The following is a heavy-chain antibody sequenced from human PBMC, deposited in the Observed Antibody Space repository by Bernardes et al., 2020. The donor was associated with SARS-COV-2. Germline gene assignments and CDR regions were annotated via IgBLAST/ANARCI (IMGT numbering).Heavy chain of an antibody. CDR1: GFTFSTYW. CDR3: ARGGYEPFDY. CDR2: MNPDGSTT. J-gene: IGHJ4*02. D-gene: IGHD5-12*01. V-gene: IGHV3-74*01. Sequence: GGSLRLSCAASGFTFSTYWMHWVRQAPGKGLVWVSRMNPDGSTTTYADSVKGRFTISRDNAKNTLFLQMNSLRDEDTAVYFCARGGYEPFDYWGQGTLVTVSS.